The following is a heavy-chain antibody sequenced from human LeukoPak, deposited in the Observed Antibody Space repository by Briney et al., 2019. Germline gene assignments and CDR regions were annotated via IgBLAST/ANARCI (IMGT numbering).Heavy chain of an antibody. CDR1: GFTFSSYA. V-gene: IGHV3-23*01. Sequence: QPGGSLRLSCAASGFTFSSYAMSWVRQAPGKGLEWVSAISGSGGSTYYADSVKGRFTISRDNSKNTLYLQMNSLRAEDTAVYYCAEAHCSGGSCYWFDPWGQGTLVTVSS. J-gene: IGHJ5*02. CDR2: ISGSGGST. CDR3: AEAHCSGGSCYWFDP. D-gene: IGHD2-15*01.